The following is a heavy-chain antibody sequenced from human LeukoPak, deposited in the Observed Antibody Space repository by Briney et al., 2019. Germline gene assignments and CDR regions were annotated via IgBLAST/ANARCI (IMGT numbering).Heavy chain of an antibody. V-gene: IGHV3-23*01. Sequence: GGSLRLSCAASGFTFSSYAMSWVRQAPGKGLEWVSAITSSGGSAYYADSVKGRFTISRDNSKNTLYLQMNSLRAEDTAVYYCAKGPYCSSTSCYTVGVFDPWGQGTLVTVSS. CDR3: AKGPYCSSTSCYTVGVFDP. J-gene: IGHJ5*02. CDR2: ITSSGGSA. CDR1: GFTFSSYA. D-gene: IGHD2-2*02.